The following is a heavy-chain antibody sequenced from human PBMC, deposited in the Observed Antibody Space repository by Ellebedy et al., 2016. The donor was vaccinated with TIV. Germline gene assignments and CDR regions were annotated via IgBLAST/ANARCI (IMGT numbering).Heavy chain of an antibody. CDR3: ATDGSYGDYLSPTHAFVI. CDR1: GFSFSSYW. V-gene: IGHV3-7*01. J-gene: IGHJ3*02. D-gene: IGHD4-17*01. Sequence: GESLKISCGASGFSFSSYWMSWVRQAPGKGLEWVANIRQDGSEKYHVDSVKGRFTISRDNAKNSLYLHLNSLRAEDTAMYYCATDGSYGDYLSPTHAFVIWGQGTMVTVPS. CDR2: IRQDGSEK.